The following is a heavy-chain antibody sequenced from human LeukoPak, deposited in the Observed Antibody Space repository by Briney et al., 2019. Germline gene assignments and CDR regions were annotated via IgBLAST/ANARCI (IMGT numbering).Heavy chain of an antibody. CDR2: IRYDGKNK. J-gene: IGHJ6*03. Sequence: GSPSPHRPSPGCPHQNYALNLVRQAPGKGVGGVAFIRYDGKNKYYADSVKGRFTISSDNSKNTLYLQMSSLRADDTAVYLCAKGPKGYCSGGSCYCSYHYMDVWGKGTTVTISS. V-gene: IGHV3-30*02. CDR1: GCPHQNYA. CDR3: AKGPKGYCSGGSCYCSYHYMDV. D-gene: IGHD2-15*01.